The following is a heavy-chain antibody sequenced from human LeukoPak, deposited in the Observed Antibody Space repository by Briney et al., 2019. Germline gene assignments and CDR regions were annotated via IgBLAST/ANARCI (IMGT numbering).Heavy chain of an antibody. D-gene: IGHD3-10*01. CDR2: ISAYNGNT. V-gene: IGHV1-18*01. CDR3: ARDPVLMVRGATFFDY. Sequence: ASVKVSCKASGYTFTSYGISWVRQAPGQGLEWMGWISAYNGNTNYAQKLQGRVTMTTDTSTSTAYMELRSLRPDDTAVYYCARDPVLMVRGATFFDYWGQGTLVTVSS. J-gene: IGHJ4*02. CDR1: GYTFTSYG.